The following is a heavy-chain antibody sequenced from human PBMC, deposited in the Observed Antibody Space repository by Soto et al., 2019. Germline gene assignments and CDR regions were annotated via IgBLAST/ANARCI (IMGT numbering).Heavy chain of an antibody. D-gene: IGHD3-3*01. J-gene: IGHJ4*02. CDR2: IYYSGST. CDR3: ARTKEGYDSRYFDY. Sequence: SETLSLTCTVSGGSISSGGYYWSWIRQHPGKGLEWIGYIYYSGSTYYNPSLKSRVTISVDTSKNQFSLKLSSVTAADTAVYYCARTKEGYDSRYFDYWGQGTLVTVSS. V-gene: IGHV4-31*03. CDR1: GGSISSGGYY.